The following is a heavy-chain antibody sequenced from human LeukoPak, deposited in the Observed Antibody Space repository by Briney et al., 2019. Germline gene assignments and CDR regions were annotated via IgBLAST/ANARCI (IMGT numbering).Heavy chain of an antibody. CDR1: GGSISSSSYY. V-gene: IGHV4-39*01. CDR2: IYYSGST. D-gene: IGHD5-24*01. CDR3: ARLNRRDGYNWYY. J-gene: IGHJ4*02. Sequence: SETLSLTCTVSGGSISSSSYYWGWIRQPPGKGLEWIVSIYYSGSTYYNPSLKSRVTITVDTSKNQFSLKLSSVTAADTAVYYCARLNRRDGYNWYYWGQGTLVTVSS.